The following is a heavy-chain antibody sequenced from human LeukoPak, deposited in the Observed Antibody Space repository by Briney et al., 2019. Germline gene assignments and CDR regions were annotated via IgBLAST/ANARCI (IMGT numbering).Heavy chain of an antibody. Sequence: GGSLRLSCAASGFTFSSYSMNWVRQAPGKGLEWVSSISGSSSYIYYADSVKGRFTISRDNAKNSLYPQMNSLRAEDTAVYYCAREDDYGPGYFDLWGRGTLVTVSS. D-gene: IGHD4/OR15-4a*01. CDR3: AREDDYGPGYFDL. J-gene: IGHJ2*01. CDR1: GFTFSSYS. V-gene: IGHV3-21*01. CDR2: ISGSSSYI.